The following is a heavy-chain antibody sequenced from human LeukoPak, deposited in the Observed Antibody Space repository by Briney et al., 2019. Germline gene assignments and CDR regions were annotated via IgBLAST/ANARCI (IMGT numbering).Heavy chain of an antibody. J-gene: IGHJ4*02. CDR1: GXTFSSYG. D-gene: IGHD3-22*01. V-gene: IGHV3-33*01. Sequence: PGGSLRLSCAASGXTFSSYGMHWVRQAPDKGLEWVAVIWNDGGKKYYADSVKGRFTISRDNSKNTLYLQMNSLRAEDTAVFYCARGYYYGTTGHFDSWGQGSLVTVSS. CDR3: ARGYYYGTTGHFDS. CDR2: IWNDGGKK.